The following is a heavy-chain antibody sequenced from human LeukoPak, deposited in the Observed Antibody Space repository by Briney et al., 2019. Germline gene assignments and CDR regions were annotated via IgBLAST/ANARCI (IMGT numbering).Heavy chain of an antibody. Sequence: GGSLRLSCAASGFTFSSYWMHWVRQAPGKGLVWVSRIISDGSSATHADSVKGRFTISRDNAKNSLYLQMSRLRAEDTAVYYCAVGPNCGGDCYSSPVDYWGQGTLVSVSS. CDR3: AVGPNCGGDCYSSPVDY. J-gene: IGHJ4*02. V-gene: IGHV3-74*01. CDR1: GFTFSSYW. D-gene: IGHD2-21*02. CDR2: IISDGSSA.